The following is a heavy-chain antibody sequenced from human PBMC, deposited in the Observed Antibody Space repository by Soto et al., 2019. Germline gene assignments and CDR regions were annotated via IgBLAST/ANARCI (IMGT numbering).Heavy chain of an antibody. V-gene: IGHV3-48*01. J-gene: IGHJ5*02. CDR1: GFTFSSYS. Sequence: PGGSLRLSCAASGFTFSSYSMNWVRQAPGKGLEWVSYISSSSSTIYYADSVKGRFTISRDNAKNSLYLQMSSLRAEDTAVYYCASRFGYYDILTGYSPFDPWGQGTLVTVS. CDR3: ASRFGYYDILTGYSPFDP. CDR2: ISSSSSTI. D-gene: IGHD3-9*01.